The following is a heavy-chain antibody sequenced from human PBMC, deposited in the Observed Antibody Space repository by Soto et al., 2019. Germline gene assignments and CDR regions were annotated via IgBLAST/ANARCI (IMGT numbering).Heavy chain of an antibody. CDR3: AAGNYYGSGTYLRG. Sequence: QVQLVESGGDLVKPGGSLRLSCAASGFTFGDYYMSWVCQAPGKGLEWVSYISGHGTTTYYADSVKGRFSIARENAKNSLYLEMNSLRAEDTAVYYCAAGNYYGSGTYLRGWGQGTLVTVSS. J-gene: IGHJ4*02. CDR1: GFTFGDYY. V-gene: IGHV3-11*01. CDR2: ISGHGTTT. D-gene: IGHD3-10*01.